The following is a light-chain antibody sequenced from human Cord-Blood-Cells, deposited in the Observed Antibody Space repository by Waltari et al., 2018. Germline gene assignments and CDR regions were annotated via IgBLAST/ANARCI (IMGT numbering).Light chain of an antibody. CDR2: DAS. V-gene: IGLV2-14*01. J-gene: IGLJ3*02. CDR3: SSYTSSSTRV. CDR1: SSDVGGYNH. Sequence: QSALTQPASVSGSPGQSIPIACTRTSSDVGGYNHVSWYQQHPGKAPKLMIYDASNRPSGVSNRFSGSKSGNTASLTISGLQAEDEADYYCSSYTSSSTRVFGGGTKLTVL.